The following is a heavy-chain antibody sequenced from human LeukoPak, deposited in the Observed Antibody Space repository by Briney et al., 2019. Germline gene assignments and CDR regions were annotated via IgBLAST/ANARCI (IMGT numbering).Heavy chain of an antibody. Sequence: GEPLKISCRASGYKFAKYWVAWLRQMPGKGLEWMGIMYPDDYDIRYSSSFQGHVTISADKSISTAYLQWGSLEASDTAMYYCARQNRYGTGWPSDAFDTWGQGTMVTVSS. J-gene: IGHJ3*02. CDR2: MYPDDYDI. CDR3: ARQNRYGTGWPSDAFDT. CDR1: GYKFAKYW. V-gene: IGHV5-51*01. D-gene: IGHD6-19*01.